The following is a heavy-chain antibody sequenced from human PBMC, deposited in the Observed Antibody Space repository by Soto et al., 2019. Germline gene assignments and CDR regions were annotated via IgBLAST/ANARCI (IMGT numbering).Heavy chain of an antibody. J-gene: IGHJ6*02. Sequence: QVQLVESGGGVVQPGRSLRLSCAASGFTFSSYGMHWVRQAPGNGLEWVAVIWYDGSNKYYADSVKGRFTISRDNSKNTLYLQMNSLRAEDTAVYYCAREGYCSSTSCYAPKDYYYYGMDVWGQGTTVTVSS. V-gene: IGHV3-33*01. CDR2: IWYDGSNK. CDR1: GFTFSSYG. CDR3: AREGYCSSTSCYAPKDYYYYGMDV. D-gene: IGHD2-2*01.